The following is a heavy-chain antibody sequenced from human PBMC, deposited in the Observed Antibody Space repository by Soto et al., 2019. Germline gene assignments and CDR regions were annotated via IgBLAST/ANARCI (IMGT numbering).Heavy chain of an antibody. J-gene: IGHJ4*02. CDR3: ARGPVFTGHYRHAY. CDR1: GGTFSSYA. CDR2: IIPIFGTA. D-gene: IGHD3-9*01. Sequence: AVKVSCKASGGTFSSYAISWVRQAPGQGLEWMGGIIPIFGTANYAQKFQGRVTITADESTSTAYMELSSLRSEDTAVYYCARGPVFTGHYRHAYWGQGTPVTVSS. V-gene: IGHV1-69*13.